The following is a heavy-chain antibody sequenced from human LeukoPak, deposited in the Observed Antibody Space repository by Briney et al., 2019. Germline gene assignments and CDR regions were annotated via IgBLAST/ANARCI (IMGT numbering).Heavy chain of an antibody. Sequence: PGGCLRLSCAASGFTFSSYWMHWVRQAPGKGLVWVSRISSDGSSTSYADSVKGRFTISRDNAKNTLYLQMNSLRAEDTAVYYCATSRTFDYWGQGTLVTVSS. CDR2: ISSDGSST. CDR3: ATSRTFDY. V-gene: IGHV3-74*01. J-gene: IGHJ4*02. CDR1: GFTFSSYW.